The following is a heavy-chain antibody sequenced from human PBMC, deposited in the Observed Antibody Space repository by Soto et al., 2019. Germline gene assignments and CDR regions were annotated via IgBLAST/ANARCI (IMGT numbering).Heavy chain of an antibody. V-gene: IGHV1-69*13. J-gene: IGHJ6*02. D-gene: IGHD1-20*01. CDR2: IIPIFGTA. CDR1: GGTFSSYA. CDR3: ASGCHVVGRYDWSFKLAYYYGMDV. Sequence: GASVKVSCKASGGTFSSYAISWVRQAPGQGLEWMGGIIPIFGTANYAQKFQGRVTITEDESTSTAYMELSSLRSEDTAVYYCASGCHVVGRYDWSFKLAYYYGMDVWGQGTTVTVSS.